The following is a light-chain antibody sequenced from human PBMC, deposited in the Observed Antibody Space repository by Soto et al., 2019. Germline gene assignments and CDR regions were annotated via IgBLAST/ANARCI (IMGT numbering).Light chain of an antibody. CDR3: QQFNNYPPQIT. J-gene: IGKJ5*01. CDR1: HGISSA. V-gene: IGKV1D-13*01. CDR2: DAS. Sequence: AIQLTQSPSSLSASVGDRVTITCRASHGISSALAWYQQKPGKAPKLLIYDASSLESGVPSRFSGSGSGTDFTLTISSLQPEDFATYYCQQFNNYPPQITFCQGTRLEIK.